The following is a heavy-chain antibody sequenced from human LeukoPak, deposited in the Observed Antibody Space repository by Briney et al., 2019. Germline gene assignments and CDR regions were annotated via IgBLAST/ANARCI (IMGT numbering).Heavy chain of an antibody. CDR3: ARQVEEMATIRYYYYMDV. D-gene: IGHD5-24*01. Sequence: GESLKISCKGSGYSFTSYWIGWVRQMPGKGLEWMGIIYPGDSDTRYSPSFQGQVTISADKSISTAYLQWSSLKASDTAMYYCARQVEEMATIRYYYYMDVWGKGTTVTVSS. V-gene: IGHV5-51*01. J-gene: IGHJ6*03. CDR2: IYPGDSDT. CDR1: GYSFTSYW.